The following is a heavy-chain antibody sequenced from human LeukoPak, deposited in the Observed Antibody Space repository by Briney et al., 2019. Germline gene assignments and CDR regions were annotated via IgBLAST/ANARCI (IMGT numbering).Heavy chain of an antibody. CDR3: AKDGYSGYDYARFFFDY. Sequence: GGSLRLSCAASGFTFSSYGMSWVRQAPGKGLEWVSAISGSGGSTYYADSVKGRFTISRDNSKNTLYLQMNSLRAEDTAVYYCAKDGYSGYDYARFFFDYWGQGTLVTVSS. CDR1: GFTFSSYG. CDR2: ISGSGGST. D-gene: IGHD5-12*01. V-gene: IGHV3-23*01. J-gene: IGHJ4*02.